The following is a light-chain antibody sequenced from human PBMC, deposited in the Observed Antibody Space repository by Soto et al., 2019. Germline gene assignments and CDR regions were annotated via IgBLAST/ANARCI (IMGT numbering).Light chain of an antibody. CDR3: QLYGSSPLYS. CDR1: QTVSSSY. CDR2: GTS. V-gene: IGKV3-20*01. Sequence: EIVLTQSPGTLSLSPGEGATLFCRASQTVSSSYLAWYQQNRGQAPRLLIYGTSNRATGIPDRFSGSGSGTDFTLTISRLEPEDFAVYHCQLYGSSPLYSFAQGTELEIK. J-gene: IGKJ2*01.